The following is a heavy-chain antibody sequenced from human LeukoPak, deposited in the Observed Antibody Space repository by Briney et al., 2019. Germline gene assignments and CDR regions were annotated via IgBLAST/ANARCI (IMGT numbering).Heavy chain of an antibody. CDR2: IYHSGST. V-gene: IGHV4-4*02. CDR1: GCSISSNNW. CDR3: ASPPSITGDY. Sequence: PSGTLSLTCAVSGCSISSNNWWSWVRQPPEKGLEWIGEIYHSGSTNYNPSLKSRVTISVDTSKNQFSLKLSSVTAADTAVYYCASPPSITGDYWGQGTLVTVSS. J-gene: IGHJ4*02. D-gene: IGHD1-14*01.